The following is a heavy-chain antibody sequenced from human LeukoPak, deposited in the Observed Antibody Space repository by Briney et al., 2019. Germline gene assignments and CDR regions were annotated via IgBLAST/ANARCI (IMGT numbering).Heavy chain of an antibody. CDR3: ARTPQYSSGWPFDY. CDR2: IRRDGSEK. D-gene: IGHD6-19*01. CDR1: GFIFSASR. V-gene: IGHV3-7*01. Sequence: GGSHRLSCAPSGFIFSASRMSWVRLAPGKGGGWVAIIRRDGSEKSYVDSVKGRFTISRDNAQNSLYLQMNSLRAEDTAVYYCARTPQYSSGWPFDYWGQGTLVTVSS. J-gene: IGHJ4*02.